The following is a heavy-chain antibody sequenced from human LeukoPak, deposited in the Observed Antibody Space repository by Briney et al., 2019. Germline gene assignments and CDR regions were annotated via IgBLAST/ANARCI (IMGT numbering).Heavy chain of an antibody. CDR1: GYTFTSYD. D-gene: IGHD2-15*01. Sequence: ASVKVSCKASGYTFTSYDISWVRQAPGQGLEWMGWISAYNGNTSYAQKLQGRVTMTTDTSTSTAYMELRSLRSDDTAVYYCARESCSGGSCYFDYWGQGTLVTVSS. CDR2: ISAYNGNT. CDR3: ARESCSGGSCYFDY. J-gene: IGHJ4*02. V-gene: IGHV1-18*01.